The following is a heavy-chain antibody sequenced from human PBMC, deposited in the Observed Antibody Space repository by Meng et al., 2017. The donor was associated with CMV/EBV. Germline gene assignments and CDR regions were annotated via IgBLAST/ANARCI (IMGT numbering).Heavy chain of an antibody. CDR2: IYYSGST. V-gene: IGHV4-59*01. CDR1: GGSISSYY. J-gene: IGHJ5*02. CDR3: ARAVVVVPAATGWFDP. D-gene: IGHD2-2*01. Sequence: SETLSLTCTVSGGSISSYYWSWIRQPPGKGLKWIGYIYYSGSTNYNPSLKSRVTISVDTSKNQFSLKLSSVTAADTAVYYCARAVVVVPAATGWFDPWGQGTLVTVSS.